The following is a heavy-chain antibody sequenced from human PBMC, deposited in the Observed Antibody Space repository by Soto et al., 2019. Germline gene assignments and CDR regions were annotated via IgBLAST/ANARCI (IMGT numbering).Heavy chain of an antibody. CDR1: VGSFTINNW. D-gene: IGHD1-7*01. CDR2: IYRTGST. Sequence: PSEALCLTSAVSVGSFTINNWLTCFRQPPGQGLEWIGEIYRTGSTNYNPSLKSRVTISLDKSENQFSLKVTSLTAADTAVYYCASRAPGTSVDYWGQGTLVTVSS. CDR3: ASRAPGTSVDY. J-gene: IGHJ4*02. V-gene: IGHV4-4*02.